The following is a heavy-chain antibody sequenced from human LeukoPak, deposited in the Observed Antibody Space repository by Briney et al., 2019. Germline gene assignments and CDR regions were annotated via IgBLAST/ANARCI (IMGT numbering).Heavy chain of an antibody. V-gene: IGHV4-39*07. CDR2: IHHSGST. Sequence: SETLSPTCTVSGGSISSSSYYWGWIRQPPGKGLEWIAEIHHSGSTNYNPSLKSRVTISIDTSKNQFSLKLSSVTAADTAVYYCARSDYGSGNYYWSLDYWGQGTLVTVSS. CDR1: GGSISSSSYY. J-gene: IGHJ4*02. D-gene: IGHD3-10*01. CDR3: ARSDYGSGNYYWSLDY.